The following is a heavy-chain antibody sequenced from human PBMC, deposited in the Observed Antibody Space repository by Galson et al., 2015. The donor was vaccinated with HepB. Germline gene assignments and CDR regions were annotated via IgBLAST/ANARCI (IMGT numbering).Heavy chain of an antibody. CDR3: AKALFGSSPVFDY. D-gene: IGHD3-10*01. J-gene: IGHJ4*02. CDR2: VGEVGNT. CDR1: GFTFTSYY. V-gene: IGHV3-23*01. Sequence: SLRLSCAASGFTFTSYYMSWVGQSPVKGLEGLPSVGEVGNTNSADSVRGRFTISRDNSQNTIYLQMDGLRAEDTAVYYCAKALFGSSPVFDYWGQGALVIVSS.